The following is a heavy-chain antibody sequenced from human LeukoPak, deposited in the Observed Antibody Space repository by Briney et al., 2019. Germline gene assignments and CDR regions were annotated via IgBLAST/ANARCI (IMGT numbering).Heavy chain of an antibody. V-gene: IGHV3-74*01. D-gene: IGHD2-2*01. CDR1: GFTFSNSW. CDR3: ARPQQGGTTRSHGLDV. J-gene: IGHJ6*02. CDR2: INTDGTST. Sequence: PGGSLRLSCAASGFTFSNSWMRWVRQVPGKGLVWVSRINTDGTSTSYADSVRGRFIISRDNAKNTLYLQMNSLRAEDTAVYYCARPQQGGTTRSHGLDVWGQGTTVTVSS.